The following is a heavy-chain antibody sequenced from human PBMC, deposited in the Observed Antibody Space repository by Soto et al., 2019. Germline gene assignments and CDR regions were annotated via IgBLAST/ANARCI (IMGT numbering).Heavy chain of an antibody. D-gene: IGHD6-6*01. J-gene: IGHJ5*02. CDR1: GGSFSGYS. Sequence: PSETLSLTCAVYGGSFSGYSWTWIRQPPGTGLEWIGEINHSGSTNYNPSLKSRVTISVDTSKNQFSLKLTSVTAADTAVYYCARERPDGARLDPWGQGTLVT. V-gene: IGHV4-34*01. CDR2: INHSGST. CDR3: ARERPDGARLDP.